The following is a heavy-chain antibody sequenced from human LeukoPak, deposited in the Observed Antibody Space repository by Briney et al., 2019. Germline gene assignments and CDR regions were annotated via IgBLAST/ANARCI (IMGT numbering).Heavy chain of an antibody. CDR2: INPNSGGT. Sequence: GAAVKVSCKASGYTFTGYYMHWVRQAPGQGLEWMGWINPNSGGTNYAQKFQGRVPMTTDTSTSTAYMELRSLRSDDTAVYYCARDLGGYSYGYGPDYWGQGTLVTVSS. CDR3: ARDLGGYSYGYGPDY. V-gene: IGHV1-2*02. J-gene: IGHJ4*02. D-gene: IGHD5-18*01. CDR1: GYTFTGYY.